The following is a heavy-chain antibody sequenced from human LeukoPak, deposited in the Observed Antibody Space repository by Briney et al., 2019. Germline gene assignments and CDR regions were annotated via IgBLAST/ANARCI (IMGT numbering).Heavy chain of an antibody. J-gene: IGHJ4*02. CDR3: AGPSGPGIYYFDY. D-gene: IGHD6-19*01. CDR1: GFTFSSYS. CDR2: ISGSGDII. Sequence: KPGGSLRLSCAASGFTFSSYSMNWVRQAPGKGLEWVSSISGSGDIIYYTDSVKGRFTISRDNAKNSLYLQMNSLRAEDTALYYCAGPSGPGIYYFDYWGQGTLVTVSS. V-gene: IGHV3-21*01.